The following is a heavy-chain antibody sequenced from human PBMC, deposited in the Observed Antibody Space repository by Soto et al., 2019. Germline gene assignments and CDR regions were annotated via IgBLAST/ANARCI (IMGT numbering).Heavy chain of an antibody. J-gene: IGHJ4*02. Sequence: SQNFSHSNTGSAGLPRTSEPYVCRISHPPGKGLEWIANIYYNGDTYYNPSLKSRVSISKDTSKNQFSLNLSSVTAADTAVYYCARHLTRDPEADYEVWGQGTLVTVS. CDR1: AGLPRTSEPY. CDR3: ARHLTRDPEADYEV. CDR2: IYYNGDT. V-gene: IGHV4-39*01. D-gene: IGHD4-17*01.